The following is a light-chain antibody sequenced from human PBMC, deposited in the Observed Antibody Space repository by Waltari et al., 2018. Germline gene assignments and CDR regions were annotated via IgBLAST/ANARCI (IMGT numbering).Light chain of an antibody. J-gene: IGLJ1*01. Sequence: QSALTQPASVSGSPGQSITISCTGTSSDVGSYNLVSWYQLHPGKAPKLMIYEGSKRPSGVSDRFSGSKSGNTASLTISGLQAEDEADYYCCSYAGSSTLKVFGTGTKVTVL. CDR2: EGS. V-gene: IGLV2-23*01. CDR3: CSYAGSSTLKV. CDR1: SSDVGSYNL.